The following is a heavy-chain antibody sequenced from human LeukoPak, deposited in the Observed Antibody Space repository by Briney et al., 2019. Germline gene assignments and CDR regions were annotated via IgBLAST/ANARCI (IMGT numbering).Heavy chain of an antibody. V-gene: IGHV3-21*01. D-gene: IGHD3-22*01. CDR2: VSSSSSYI. CDR1: GFTFSSYS. Sequence: GGSLRLSCAASGFTFSSYSMNWVRQAPGKGLEWVSSVSSSSSYIYYADSVKGRFTIPRDNAKNSLYLQMNSLRAEDTAVYYCARGPGSSGGAYVGDYWGHGTLVTVSS. J-gene: IGHJ4*01. CDR3: ARGPGSSGGAYVGDY.